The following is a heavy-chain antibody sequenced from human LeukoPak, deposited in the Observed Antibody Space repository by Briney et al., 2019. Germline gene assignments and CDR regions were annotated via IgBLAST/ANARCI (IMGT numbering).Heavy chain of an antibody. V-gene: IGHV3-30*18. CDR2: ISYDGSNK. J-gene: IGHJ4*02. CDR1: GFSFSSYG. D-gene: IGHD7-27*01. CDR3: AKVPGPYYFDY. Sequence: GRSLRLSRAASGFSFSSYGMHWVRQAPGKGLEWVAVISYDGSNKYYADSVKGRLTISRDNSKNTLYLEMNSPRAEDTAVYYCAKVPGPYYFDYWGQGTPVTVSS.